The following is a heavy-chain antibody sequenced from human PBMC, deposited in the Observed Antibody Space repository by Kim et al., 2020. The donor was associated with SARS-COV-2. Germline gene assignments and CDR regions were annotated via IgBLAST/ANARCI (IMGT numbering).Heavy chain of an antibody. CDR2: ISSSGSTI. J-gene: IGHJ4*02. CDR3: ATYDSSGYSPDY. CDR1: GFTFSDYY. D-gene: IGHD3-22*01. V-gene: IGHV3-11*04. Sequence: GGSLRLSCAASGFTFSDYYMSWIRQAPGKGLEWVSYISSSGSTIYYADSVKGRFTISRDNAKNSLYLQMNSLRAEDTAVYYCATYDSSGYSPDYWGQGTLVTVSS.